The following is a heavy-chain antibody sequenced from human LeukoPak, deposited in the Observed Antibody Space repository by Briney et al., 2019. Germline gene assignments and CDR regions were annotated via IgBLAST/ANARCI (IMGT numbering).Heavy chain of an antibody. CDR3: ARVVVVPAAMDY. CDR1: GYTFTGYY. J-gene: IGHJ4*02. Sequence: ASVKVSCKASGYTFTGYYMHWVRQAPGQGLEWMGWINPNSGGTNYAQKFQGRVTITRDTSISTAYMELSRLRSDDTAVYYCARVVVVPAAMDYWGQGTPVTVSS. V-gene: IGHV1-2*02. D-gene: IGHD2-2*01. CDR2: INPNSGGT.